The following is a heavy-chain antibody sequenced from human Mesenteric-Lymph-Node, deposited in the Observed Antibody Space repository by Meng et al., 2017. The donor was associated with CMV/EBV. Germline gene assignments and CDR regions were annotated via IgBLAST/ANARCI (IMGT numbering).Heavy chain of an antibody. J-gene: IGHJ4*02. CDR1: GFNVGSYW. Sequence: GFNVGSYWMHWVRQAPGKGLEWVAVIWYDGSNKYYADSVKSRFTISRDNSKNTLYLQMNSLRAEDTAVYYCAKDPRWQQLGNYYFDYWGQGTLVTVSS. D-gene: IGHD6-13*01. CDR3: AKDPRWQQLGNYYFDY. V-gene: IGHV3-33*06. CDR2: IWYDGSNK.